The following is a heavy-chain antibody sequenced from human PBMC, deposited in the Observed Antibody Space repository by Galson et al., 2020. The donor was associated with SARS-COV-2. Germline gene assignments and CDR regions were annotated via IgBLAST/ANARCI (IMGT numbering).Heavy chain of an antibody. CDR1: GFSLSNARMG. V-gene: IGHV2-26*01. D-gene: IGHD2-15*01. CDR3: ARLRVVVVAATTDYYYYGMDG. CDR2: IFSNDEK. Sequence: KMSGPTLVKPTETLTLTCTVSGFSLSNARMGVSWIRQPPGKALEWLAHIFSNDEKSYSTSLKSRLTISKDTSKSQVVLTMTNMDPVDTATYYCARLRVVVVAATTDYYYYGMDGWGQGTTVTVSS. J-gene: IGHJ6*02.